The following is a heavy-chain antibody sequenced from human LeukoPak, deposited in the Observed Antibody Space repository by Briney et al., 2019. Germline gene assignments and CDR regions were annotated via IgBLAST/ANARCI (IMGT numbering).Heavy chain of an antibody. V-gene: IGHV4-59*01. CDR3: ARFSCGWHIDY. Sequence: SETLSLTCTVSGGSISSSYWTWIRQPPGKGLEWIGYIYYSGSTNYNPSLKSRVTISVDTSKNHLSLKLTSVTAADTAVYYCARFSCGWHIDYWGQGTLVTVSS. D-gene: IGHD6-19*01. CDR1: GGSISSSY. CDR2: IYYSGST. J-gene: IGHJ4*02.